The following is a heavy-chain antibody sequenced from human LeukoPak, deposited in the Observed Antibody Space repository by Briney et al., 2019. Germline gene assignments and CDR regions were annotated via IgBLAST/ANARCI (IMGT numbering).Heavy chain of an antibody. D-gene: IGHD3-22*01. CDR3: ARTLSDSSPVAT. CDR2: VYHSGTT. J-gene: IGHJ4*02. V-gene: IGHV4-38-2*02. CDR1: GYFLSSGFY. Sequence: SETLSLTCSVSGYFLSSGFYWGWIRQPPGKGLEWIASVYHSGTTIYNPSLKSRVTMSMDTSMNHYFLKLRSVTAADTAVYYCARTLSDSSPVATWGQGTLVTVSS.